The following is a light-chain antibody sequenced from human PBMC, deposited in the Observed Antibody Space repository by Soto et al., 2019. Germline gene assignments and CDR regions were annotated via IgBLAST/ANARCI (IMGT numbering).Light chain of an antibody. J-gene: IGKJ1*01. V-gene: IGKV3-20*01. CDR3: QQYASSPRT. CDR2: DAS. CDR1: QSVSGSY. Sequence: EIVLTQSPGTLSLSPGERATLSCRASQSVSGSYLAWYQQKPGQAPRLVIYDASSRATGIPDRFSGSGSGADFTLTISRLEPEDFAVYYCQQYASSPRTFGQGTKVGI.